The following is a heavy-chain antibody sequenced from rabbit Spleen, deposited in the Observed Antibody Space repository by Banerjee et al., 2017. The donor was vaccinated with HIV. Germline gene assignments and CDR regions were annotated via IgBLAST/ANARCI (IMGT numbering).Heavy chain of an antibody. V-gene: IGHV1S40*01. Sequence: QSLEESGGDLVKPGASLTLTCTASGFSFTYIDYLCWVRQPPGKGPEWIACVTAGVSFTTYYATWAKGRFTISKTSSTTVTLQMTSLTAADTAPYFCARDSGTSFSSYGMDLWGPGTLVTVS. CDR2: VTAGVSFTT. D-gene: IGHD8-1*01. J-gene: IGHJ6*01. CDR3: ARDSGTSFSSYGMDL. CDR1: GFSFTYIDY.